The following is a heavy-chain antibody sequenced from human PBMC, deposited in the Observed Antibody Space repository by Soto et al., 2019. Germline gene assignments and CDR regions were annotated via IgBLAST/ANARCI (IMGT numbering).Heavy chain of an antibody. Sequence: SETLSLTCTVSDGSISSGDYFWSWIRQPPGKVLEWIGYIYYTGSTYHNPSLKSRLTISKDTSKNQFSLRLSSVTAADTAVYYCARVRTYYYGSGSMGGWFDPWGQGTLVTSPQ. J-gene: IGHJ5*02. D-gene: IGHD3-10*01. CDR3: ARVRTYYYGSGSMGGWFDP. CDR1: DGSISSGDYF. V-gene: IGHV4-30-4*01. CDR2: IYYTGST.